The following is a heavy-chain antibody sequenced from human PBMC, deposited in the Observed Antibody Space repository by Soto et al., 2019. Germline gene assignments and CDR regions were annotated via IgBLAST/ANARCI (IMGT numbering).Heavy chain of an antibody. CDR3: ARGLDIVVVVAATPDDGMDV. CDR1: GFTFSSYS. Sequence: GGSLRLSCAASGFTFSSYSMNWVRQAPGKGLEWVSSISSSSSYIYYADSVKGRFTISRDNAKNSLYLQMNSLRAEDTAVYYCARGLDIVVVVAATPDDGMDVWGQGTTVTVSS. V-gene: IGHV3-21*01. CDR2: ISSSSSYI. J-gene: IGHJ6*02. D-gene: IGHD2-15*01.